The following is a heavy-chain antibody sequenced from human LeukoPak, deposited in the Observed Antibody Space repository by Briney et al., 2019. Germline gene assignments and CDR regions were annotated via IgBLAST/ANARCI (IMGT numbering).Heavy chain of an antibody. D-gene: IGHD1-7*01. J-gene: IGHJ5*02. CDR3: AKDRRITGTTGGWFDP. CDR2: ISGSGGST. CDR1: GFTFSSYA. Sequence: GGSLRRSCAASGFTFSSYAMSWVRQAPGKGLEWVSAISGSGGSTYYADSVKGRFTISRDNSKNTLYLQMNSLRAEDTAVYYCAKDRRITGTTGGWFDPWGQGTLVTVSS. V-gene: IGHV3-23*01.